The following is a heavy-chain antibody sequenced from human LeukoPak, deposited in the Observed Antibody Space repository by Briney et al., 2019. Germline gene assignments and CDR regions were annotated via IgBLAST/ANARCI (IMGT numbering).Heavy chain of an antibody. Sequence: GASVKVSCKAFGYTFTNYDINWVRQATGQGLEWMGWMNPNSGNTGYAQKFQGRVNMTRNISISTAYMQLSGLRSEDTAVYYCVKNGQQLRYFQHWGQGTLVTVSS. CDR3: VKNGQQLRYFQH. J-gene: IGHJ1*01. CDR1: GYTFTNYD. CDR2: MNPNSGNT. V-gene: IGHV1-8*01. D-gene: IGHD6-13*01.